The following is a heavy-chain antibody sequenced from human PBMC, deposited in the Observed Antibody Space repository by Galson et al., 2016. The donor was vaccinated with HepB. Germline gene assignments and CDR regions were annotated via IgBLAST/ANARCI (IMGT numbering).Heavy chain of an antibody. CDR3: VTACSPGSDRCYYFDR. CDR1: GFTFSRYA. V-gene: IGHV3-48*02. Sequence: SLRLSCAGSGFTFSRYAMNWVRQAPGKGLEWVSYISSSSSAIFYADSVKGRFIISRDNAKNSLYLPMHNLRDQDTAVFYGVTACSPGSDRCYYFDRWGQGTLVTVSS. D-gene: IGHD1-26*01. J-gene: IGHJ4*02. CDR2: ISSSSSAI.